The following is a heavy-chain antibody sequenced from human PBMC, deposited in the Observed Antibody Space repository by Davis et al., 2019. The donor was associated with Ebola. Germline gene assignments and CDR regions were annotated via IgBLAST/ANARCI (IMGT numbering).Heavy chain of an antibody. CDR3: AREPITPDCSGGSCYYYYYGMDV. J-gene: IGHJ6*02. CDR1: GFTFSSYW. V-gene: IGHV3-21*01. Sequence: GESLKISCAASGFTFSSYWMHWVRQAPGKGLEWVSSISSSSSYIYYADSVKGRFTISRDNAKNSLYLQMNSLRAEDTAVYYCAREPITPDCSGGSCYYYYYGMDVWGQGTTVTVSS. D-gene: IGHD2-15*01. CDR2: ISSSSSYI.